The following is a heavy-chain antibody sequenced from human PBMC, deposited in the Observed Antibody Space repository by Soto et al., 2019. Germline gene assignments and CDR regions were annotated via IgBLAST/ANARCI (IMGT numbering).Heavy chain of an antibody. D-gene: IGHD6-13*01. J-gene: IGHJ4*02. CDR2: INHSGST. Sequence: QVQLQQWGAGLLKPSETLSLTCAVYGGSFSGYYWSWIRQPPGKGLEWIGEINHSGSTNYNPSLKSRVTISVDTSKNQFSLKLSSVTAADTAVYYCATRSSSWRPFDYWGQGTLVTVSS. V-gene: IGHV4-34*01. CDR1: GGSFSGYY. CDR3: ATRSSSWRPFDY.